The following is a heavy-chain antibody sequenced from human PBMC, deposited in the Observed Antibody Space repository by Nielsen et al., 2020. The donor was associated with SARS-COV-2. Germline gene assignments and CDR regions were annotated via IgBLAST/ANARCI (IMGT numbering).Heavy chain of an antibody. Sequence: GESLKISCAASGFTLSNYGMHWVRQAPGKGLEWVAVISYDGNKNYYADSVKGRFTISRDNSKNTLYLQMNSLRAEDTAVYYCARHESFDYWGQGTLVTVSS. J-gene: IGHJ4*02. CDR3: ARHESFDY. CDR2: ISYDGNKN. V-gene: IGHV3-30*03. CDR1: GFTLSNYG.